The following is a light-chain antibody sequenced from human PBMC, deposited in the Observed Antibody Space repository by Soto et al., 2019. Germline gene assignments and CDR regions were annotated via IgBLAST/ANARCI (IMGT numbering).Light chain of an antibody. CDR3: QQSNYWYT. Sequence: EIVLTQSPATLSLSPGERSTLSCRASHTVNIYLAWYQQKPGQSPRLLIYDSSFRAPGIPARFSGSGSGTDFTLTSNNLQPEDSAIYHCQQSNYWYTFGQGTRLEI. J-gene: IGKJ2*01. V-gene: IGKV3-11*01. CDR2: DSS. CDR1: HTVNIY.